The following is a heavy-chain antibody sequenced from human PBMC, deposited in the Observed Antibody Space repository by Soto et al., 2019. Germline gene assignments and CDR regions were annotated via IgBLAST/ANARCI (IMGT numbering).Heavy chain of an antibody. J-gene: IGHJ4*02. CDR1: GFTFDDYA. CDR3: AKGNVGYSYGHIDY. V-gene: IGHV3-9*01. D-gene: IGHD5-18*01. Sequence: EVQLVESGGGLVQPGRSLRLSCAASGFTFDDYAMHWVRQAPGKGLEWVSGISWNSGSIGYADSVKGRFTISRDNAKNSLYLQMNSLRAEDTALYYCAKGNVGYSYGHIDYWGQGTLVTVSS. CDR2: ISWNSGSI.